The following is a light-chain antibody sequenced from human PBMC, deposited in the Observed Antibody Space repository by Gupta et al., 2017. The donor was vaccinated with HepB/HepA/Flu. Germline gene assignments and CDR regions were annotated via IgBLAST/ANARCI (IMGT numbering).Light chain of an antibody. V-gene: IGKV3-20*01. CDR1: QSVEKDY. Sequence: EIVLTQPSGTLSLSAGERATLPCRASQSVEKDYLAWYQQRPGQAPRLLIYGASGRATGIPDRFSGSGSGVDFTLTISRLEPEDFALYYCQQYSSSPSFGGGTKVEIK. CDR3: QQYSSSPS. J-gene: IGKJ4*02. CDR2: GAS.